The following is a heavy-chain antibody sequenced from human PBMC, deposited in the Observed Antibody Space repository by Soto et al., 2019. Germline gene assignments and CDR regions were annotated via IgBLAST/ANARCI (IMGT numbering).Heavy chain of an antibody. V-gene: IGHV3-9*01. CDR3: AKDLSSGYYGPGSYIDY. D-gene: IGHD3-10*01. CDR1: GFTFDDYA. J-gene: IGHJ4*02. CDR2: ISWNSGSI. Sequence: DVQLVESGGGFVQPGRSLRLSCAASGFTFDDYAMHWVRQAPGKGLEWVSGISWNSGSIGHADSVKGRITISRDNAKNSLYLQMSSPRVEDTALYYCAKDLSSGYYGPGSYIDYWGQGTLVTVSS.